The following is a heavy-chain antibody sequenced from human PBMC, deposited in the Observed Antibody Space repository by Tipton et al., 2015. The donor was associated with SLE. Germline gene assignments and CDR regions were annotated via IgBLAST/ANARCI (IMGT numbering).Heavy chain of an antibody. CDR3: ARPDCSGGGGKLLVY. D-gene: IGHD2-8*02. J-gene: IGHJ4*02. V-gene: IGHV5-10-1*03. CDR1: GYSFTSYW. Sequence: VQLVQSGAEVKKPGESLRISCKASGYSFTSYWITWVRQMPGKGLEWMGRIDPSDYYTNYSPSFQGHVTISADRSINTAYLQWSSLRASDTAMYYCARPDCSGGGGKLLVYWGQGTLVTVSS. CDR2: IDPSDYYT.